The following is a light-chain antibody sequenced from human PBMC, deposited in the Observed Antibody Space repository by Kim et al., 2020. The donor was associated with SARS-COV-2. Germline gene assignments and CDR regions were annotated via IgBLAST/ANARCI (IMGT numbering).Light chain of an antibody. CDR3: QQSYSTPFT. Sequence: ASVGDRVTITCRASQSISSYLNWYQQKPGKAPKLLIYAASSLQSVVPSRFSGSGSGTDFTLTISSLQPEDFATYYCQQSYSTPFTFGPGTKVDIK. CDR2: AAS. J-gene: IGKJ3*01. V-gene: IGKV1-39*01. CDR1: QSISSY.